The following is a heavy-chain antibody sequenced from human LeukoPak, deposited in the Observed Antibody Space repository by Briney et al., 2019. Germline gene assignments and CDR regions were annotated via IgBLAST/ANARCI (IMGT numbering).Heavy chain of an antibody. Sequence: ASVKVSCKASGYIFAGYYLHWVRQAPGRGLEWMGWINPNSGGTNYAQKFQGRVTMTRDTSIKTAYMELSRLKSDDTAMYYCARELSGFDPWGQGTLVTVSS. CDR1: GYIFAGYY. J-gene: IGHJ5*02. CDR2: INPNSGGT. D-gene: IGHD3-10*01. CDR3: ARELSGFDP. V-gene: IGHV1-2*02.